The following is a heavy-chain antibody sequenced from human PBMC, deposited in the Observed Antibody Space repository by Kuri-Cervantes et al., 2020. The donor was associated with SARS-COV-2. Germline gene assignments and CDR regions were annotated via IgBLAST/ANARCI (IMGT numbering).Heavy chain of an antibody. CDR3: ARVRYCSGGSRRCGYFDL. J-gene: IGHJ2*01. CDR2: IRSKAYGGTT. V-gene: IGHV3-49*04. D-gene: IGHD2-15*01. Sequence: GESLKTSRTAPGFTLGDYALSWVRQAPGKGLEWVGFIRSKAYGGTTEYAASVKGRFTISRDDSKSIAYLQMNSLKTEDTAVYYCARVRYCSGGSRRCGYFDLWGRGTLVTVSS. CDR1: GFTLGDYA.